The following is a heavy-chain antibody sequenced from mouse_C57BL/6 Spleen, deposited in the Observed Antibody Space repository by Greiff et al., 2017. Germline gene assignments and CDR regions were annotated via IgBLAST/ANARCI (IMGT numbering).Heavy chain of an antibody. Sequence: EVQLQQSGPELVKPGASVKISCKASGYTFTDYYMNWVKQSHGKSLEWIGDINPNNGGTSYNQKFKGKATLTVDKSSSTAYMELRSLTSEDSAVYYCARLPGYSDDWGQGTTLTVSS. CDR3: ARLPGYSDD. CDR1: GYTFTDYY. J-gene: IGHJ2*01. CDR2: INPNNGGT. V-gene: IGHV1-26*01. D-gene: IGHD5-1*01.